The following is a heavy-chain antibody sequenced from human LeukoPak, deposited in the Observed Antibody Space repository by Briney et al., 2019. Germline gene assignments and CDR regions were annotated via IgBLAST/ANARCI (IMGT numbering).Heavy chain of an antibody. CDR1: GFNFNTYA. J-gene: IGHJ4*02. CDR2: MSYDGSIK. CDR3: AKDRPDPLIDWLFGYFEN. D-gene: IGHD3-9*01. Sequence: GGSLRLSCAASGFNFNTYAMHWVRQAPGKGLEWVSVMSYDGSIKYYGDSVKGRFTNSRDNSKNTLYLQMNSLRTEDTAVYYCAKDRPDPLIDWLFGYFENWGQGTLVTVSS. V-gene: IGHV3-30*18.